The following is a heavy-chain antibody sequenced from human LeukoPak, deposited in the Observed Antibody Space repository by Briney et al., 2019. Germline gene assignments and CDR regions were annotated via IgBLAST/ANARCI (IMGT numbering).Heavy chain of an antibody. CDR3: ARMYSNYWGHWFDP. J-gene: IGHJ5*02. CDR1: GGSISSGSYY. V-gene: IGHV4-61*02. CDR2: IYTSGST. Sequence: PSQTLSLTCTVSGGSISSGSYYWRWIRQPAGKGLEWIGRIYTSGSTNYNPSLKSRVTISVDTSKNQFSLKLSSVTAADTAVYYCARMYSNYWGHWFDPWGQGTLVTVSS. D-gene: IGHD4-11*01.